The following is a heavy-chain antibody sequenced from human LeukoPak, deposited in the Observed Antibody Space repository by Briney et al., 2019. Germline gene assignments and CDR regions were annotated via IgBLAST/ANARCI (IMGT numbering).Heavy chain of an antibody. V-gene: IGHV4-59*11. D-gene: IGHD3-3*01. J-gene: IGHJ6*03. CDR3: ARVPTNYDSWSGDYGDYYYYYMDV. Sequence: PSETLSLTCTVSGGSISSHYWSWIRQPPGKGLEWIGYIYYSGSTNYNPPLKSRVTISVDTSKNQFSLKLSSVTAADTAVYYCARVPTNYDSWSGDYGDYYYYYMDVWGKGTTVTVSS. CDR2: IYYSGST. CDR1: GGSISSHY.